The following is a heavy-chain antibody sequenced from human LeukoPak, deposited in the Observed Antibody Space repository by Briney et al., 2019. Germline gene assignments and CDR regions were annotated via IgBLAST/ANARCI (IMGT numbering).Heavy chain of an antibody. CDR1: GFTFSNYR. J-gene: IGHJ4*02. CDR3: ARDLGSGWNFDY. Sequence: GGSLRLSCAASGFTFSNYRTHWVRQAPGKGLVWVSHIDSDGSSTDYADSVKGRFTISRDNAKNTLYLQMNSLRAEDTAVYYCARDLGSGWNFDYWGQGTLVTVSS. V-gene: IGHV3-74*01. D-gene: IGHD6-19*01. CDR2: IDSDGSST.